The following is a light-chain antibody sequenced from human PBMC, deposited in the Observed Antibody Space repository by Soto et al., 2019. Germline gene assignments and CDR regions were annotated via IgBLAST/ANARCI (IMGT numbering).Light chain of an antibody. J-gene: IGKJ1*01. CDR1: HSISSW. V-gene: IGKV1-5*03. Sequence: DIQMTQSPSTLSASVGDRVTITCRASHSISSWLAWYQQKPGKAPKLLIYKASSLESGVPSRFSGSGSGTEFPLTISSLQPDDFAPYYCQQYNSYPWTFGQGTKMEIK. CDR3: QQYNSYPWT. CDR2: KAS.